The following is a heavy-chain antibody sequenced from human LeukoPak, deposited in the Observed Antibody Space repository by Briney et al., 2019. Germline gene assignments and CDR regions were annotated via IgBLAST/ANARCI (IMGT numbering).Heavy chain of an antibody. Sequence: GGSLRLSCAASGFTFSSYAMSWVRQAPGKGLEWVSAISGSGGSTYYADSVKGRFTISRDNSKNTLYLQMNSLRAEDTAVYNCANDYYGSGSNYFDYWGQGTLVTVSS. V-gene: IGHV3-23*01. CDR1: GFTFSSYA. CDR2: ISGSGGST. D-gene: IGHD3-10*01. J-gene: IGHJ4*02. CDR3: ANDYYGSGSNYFDY.